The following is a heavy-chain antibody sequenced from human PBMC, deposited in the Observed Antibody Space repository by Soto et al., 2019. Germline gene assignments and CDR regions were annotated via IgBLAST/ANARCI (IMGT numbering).Heavy chain of an antibody. J-gene: IGHJ6*02. D-gene: IGHD6-13*01. CDR2: ISAYNGNT. Sequence: QVQLVQSGAEVKKPGASVKVSCKASGYTFTSYGISWVRQAPGQGLEWMGWISAYNGNTNYAQKLQGRVTMTTDTSTSTAYMELRSLRSDDTAVYYCARDRSSSWYYYYYGMDVWGQGTTVTVSS. V-gene: IGHV1-18*01. CDR1: GYTFTSYG. CDR3: ARDRSSSWYYYYYGMDV.